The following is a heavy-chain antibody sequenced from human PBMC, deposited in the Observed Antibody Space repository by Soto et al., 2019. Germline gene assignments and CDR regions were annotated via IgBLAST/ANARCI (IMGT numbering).Heavy chain of an antibody. Sequence: GGSLRLSCAASGFTFSSYAMHWVRQAPGKGLEYVSAISSNGGSTYYANSVKGRFTISRDNSKNTLYLQMGSLRAEDMAVYYCARVKKGYCSSTSCYAAYYYYYMDVWGKGTTVTVSS. CDR2: ISSNGGST. V-gene: IGHV3-64*01. CDR1: GFTFSSYA. D-gene: IGHD2-2*01. J-gene: IGHJ6*03. CDR3: ARVKKGYCSSTSCYAAYYYYYMDV.